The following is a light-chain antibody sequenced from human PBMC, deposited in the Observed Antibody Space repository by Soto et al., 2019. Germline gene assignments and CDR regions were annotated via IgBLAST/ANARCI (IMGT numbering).Light chain of an antibody. J-gene: IGLJ1*01. Sequence: QSALTQPASVSGSPGQSITISCTGTSSDVGGYNYVSWYQHSPGKAPKLMIYEVSNRPSGISNRFSGSKSDNTASLTISGLQAEDEADYYCSSYTSSSTLYVFGTGTKVTVL. CDR2: EVS. CDR1: SSDVGGYNY. V-gene: IGLV2-14*01. CDR3: SSYTSSSTLYV.